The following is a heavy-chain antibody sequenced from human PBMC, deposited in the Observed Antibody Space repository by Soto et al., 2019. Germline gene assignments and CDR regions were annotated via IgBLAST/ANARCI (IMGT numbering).Heavy chain of an antibody. CDR2: INDSGNI. J-gene: IGHJ6*03. Sequence: QVQLQQWGAGLLKPSETLSLTCAVYGGSFSGYQWTWIRQTPGKGLEWIGEINDSGNINYNPSLQRRVTILVDRSKKQISLKLSSVTAADTAVYYCARGLILWFGELSRRGGYYYYMDVLGKGTTVTVSS. D-gene: IGHD3-10*01. V-gene: IGHV4-34*01. CDR1: GGSFSGYQ. CDR3: ARGLILWFGELSRRGGYYYYMDV.